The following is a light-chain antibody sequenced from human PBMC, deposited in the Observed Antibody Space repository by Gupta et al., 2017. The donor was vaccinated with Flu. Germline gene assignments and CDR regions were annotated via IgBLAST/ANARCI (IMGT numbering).Light chain of an antibody. J-gene: IGLJ3*02. Sequence: SCSGSSSNIGNNYVSWYQQLPGTAPKLLIYENNKRPSGIPDRFSGSKSGTSATLGITGLQTGDEADYYCGTWDSSLSAWVFGGGTKLTVL. CDR3: GTWDSSLSAWV. CDR1: SSNIGNNY. CDR2: ENN. V-gene: IGLV1-51*02.